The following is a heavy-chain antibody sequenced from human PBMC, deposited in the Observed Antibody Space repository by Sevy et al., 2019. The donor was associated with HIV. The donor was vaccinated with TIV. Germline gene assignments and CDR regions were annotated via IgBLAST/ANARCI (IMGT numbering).Heavy chain of an antibody. CDR3: AKDFSDVYYYDSSATVDY. V-gene: IGHV3-23*01. J-gene: IGHJ4*02. CDR2: ISAGGYST. Sequence: GESLKISCAASGFTFSSYAMSWVRQAPGKGLEWVSSISAGGYSTYYADSVKGRFTLSRDNSRNTLDLQMNSLRADDTAVYYCAKDFSDVYYYDSSATVDYWGQGTLVTVSS. D-gene: IGHD3-22*01. CDR1: GFTFSSYA.